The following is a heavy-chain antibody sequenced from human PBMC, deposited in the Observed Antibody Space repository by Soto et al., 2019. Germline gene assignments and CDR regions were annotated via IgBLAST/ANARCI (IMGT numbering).Heavy chain of an antibody. Sequence: EVQLLESGGGLVQPGGSLRLSCAASGFTFSSYAMSWVRQAPGKGLEWVSAISGSGGSTYYADSVKGRITIPRDNSKNTLYLQMNSLRAEDTAVYYCAKALRLTVTVFDYWGQGTLVTVSS. CDR1: GFTFSSYA. J-gene: IGHJ4*02. D-gene: IGHD4-17*01. CDR3: AKALRLTVTVFDY. V-gene: IGHV3-23*01. CDR2: ISGSGGST.